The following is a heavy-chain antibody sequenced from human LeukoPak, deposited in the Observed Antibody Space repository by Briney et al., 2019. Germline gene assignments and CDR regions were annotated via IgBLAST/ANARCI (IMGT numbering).Heavy chain of an antibody. V-gene: IGHV3-48*04. J-gene: IGHJ4*02. CDR1: GFTFSSYS. CDR2: ISSSSSTI. Sequence: GGSLRLSCAASGFTFSSYSMNWVRQAPGKGLEWVSYISSSSSTIYYADSVKGRFTISRDNAKNTLYLQMNSLRAEDTAVYYCARALYDSSGYSSYWGQGTLVTVSS. CDR3: ARALYDSSGYSSY. D-gene: IGHD3-22*01.